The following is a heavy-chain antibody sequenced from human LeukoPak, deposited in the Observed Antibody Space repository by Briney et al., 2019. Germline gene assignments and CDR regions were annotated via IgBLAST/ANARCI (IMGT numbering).Heavy chain of an antibody. D-gene: IGHD2-2*01. CDR2: IRYDGSNK. Sequence: GGSLRLSCAASGFTFSSYGMHWVRQAPGKGLEWVAFIRYDGSNKYYADSVKGRFTISRDNSKNTLYLQMNSLRAEDTAVYYCAKASYCSSTSCPVGDAFDIWGQGTMVTVSS. J-gene: IGHJ3*02. V-gene: IGHV3-30*02. CDR1: GFTFSSYG. CDR3: AKASYCSSTSCPVGDAFDI.